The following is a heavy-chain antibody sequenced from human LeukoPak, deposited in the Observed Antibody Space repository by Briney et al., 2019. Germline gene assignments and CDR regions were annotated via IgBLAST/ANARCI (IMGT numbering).Heavy chain of an antibody. CDR1: GFTFRIYG. J-gene: IGHJ4*02. CDR2: IAHDGTTI. Sequence: PGGSLRLSCAASGFTFRIYGMNWVRQAPGKGPEWVSYIAHDGTTIYYKDSVKGRFTMSRDNARTSLYLQMTSLRAEDTAMYYCARATRNGYDYWGQGTLVTVSS. CDR3: ARATRNGYDY. D-gene: IGHD5-24*01. V-gene: IGHV3-48*04.